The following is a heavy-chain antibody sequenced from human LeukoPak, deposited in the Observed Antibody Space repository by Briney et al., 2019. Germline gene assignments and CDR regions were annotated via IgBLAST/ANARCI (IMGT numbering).Heavy chain of an antibody. CDR2: FDPEDGET. J-gene: IGHJ4*02. CDR1: GYTLTELS. D-gene: IGHD1-7*01. CDR3: ATDGTNGDALFGY. V-gene: IGHV1-24*01. Sequence: ASVKVSCKVSGYTLTELSMHWVRQAPGKGLGWMGGFDPEDGETIYAQKFQGRVAMTEDTSTDTAYMELSSLRSEDTAVYYCATDGTNGDALFGYWGQGTLVTVSS.